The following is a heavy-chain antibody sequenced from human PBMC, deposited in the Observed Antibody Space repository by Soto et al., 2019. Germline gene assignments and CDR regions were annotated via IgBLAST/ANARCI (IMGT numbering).Heavy chain of an antibody. D-gene: IGHD7-27*01. CDR3: ARIAVPGASY. J-gene: IGHJ4*02. V-gene: IGHV4-31*03. CDR2: FFETGAT. CDR1: GGSISSGGFY. Sequence: QVQLQESGPGLVKPSQTLSLTCSVSGGSISSGGFYWSWIRQHPGEGLEYIGYFFETGATYYKPSLKGRVSISADTSKNPFSLKLSSVTGADTAVYFCARIAVPGASYWGQGTLVTVSS.